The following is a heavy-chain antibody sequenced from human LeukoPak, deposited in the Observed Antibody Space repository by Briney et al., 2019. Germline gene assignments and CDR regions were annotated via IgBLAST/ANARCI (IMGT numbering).Heavy chain of an antibody. CDR3: ARLAIVGATTGNLDY. CDR2: IYYSGST. CDR1: GGSISNSNYD. V-gene: IGHV4-39*01. D-gene: IGHD1-26*01. J-gene: IGHJ4*02. Sequence: SETLSLTCTVSGGSISNSNYDWGWIRQPPGKGLEWIGSIYYSGSTYYNPSLKSQLTISVDTSKNQFSLKLSSVPAADTAVYFCARLAIVGATTGNLDYWGQGTLVTVSS.